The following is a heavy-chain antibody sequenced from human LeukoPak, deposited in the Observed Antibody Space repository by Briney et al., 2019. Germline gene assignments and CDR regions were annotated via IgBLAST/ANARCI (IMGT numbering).Heavy chain of an antibody. J-gene: IGHJ4*02. CDR1: GFTFSGYT. CDR2: IRSGTSYI. D-gene: IGHD2-15*01. CDR3: ARDIAMVAFDY. V-gene: IGHV3-21*01. Sequence: GGSLRLSCAASGFTFSGYTINWVRQAPGKGLEWVSSIRSGTSYISYADSVKGRFTISRDNAKNLVYLQMNSLRAEDTAVCYCARDIAMVAFDYWGQGTLVTVSS.